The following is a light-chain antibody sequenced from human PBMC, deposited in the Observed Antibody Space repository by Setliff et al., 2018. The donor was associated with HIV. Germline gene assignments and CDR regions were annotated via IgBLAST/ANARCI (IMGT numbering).Light chain of an antibody. CDR2: DVT. CDR1: SSDVGSYNY. CDR3: CSYAGSYTPVI. Sequence: QSALTQPRSVSGSPGQLVTISCTGTSSDVGSYNYVSWYQQHPGKAPKLMIYDVTKRPSGVPDRFSGSKSGNTASLTISGLQAEDEADYYCCSYAGSYTPVIFGGGTQL. J-gene: IGLJ2*01. V-gene: IGLV2-11*01.